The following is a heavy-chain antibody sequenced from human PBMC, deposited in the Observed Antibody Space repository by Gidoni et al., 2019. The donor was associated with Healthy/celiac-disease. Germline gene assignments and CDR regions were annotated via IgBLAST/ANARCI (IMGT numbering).Heavy chain of an antibody. V-gene: IGHV3-53*04. D-gene: IGHD2-8*02. J-gene: IGHJ4*02. CDR3: SISRTAGRGGAEN. Sequence: GRVVESVVGFVRPDLSLRLSGPASPFSVSSYYMSWVRQAPGKGLEWVGGINSGGNRYYADSVEGVITISRHNTKNTLYLQMNRLRAEDTDVYYWSISRTAGRGGAENWGQGTLVTVSS. CDR1: PFSVSSYY. CDR2: INSGGNR.